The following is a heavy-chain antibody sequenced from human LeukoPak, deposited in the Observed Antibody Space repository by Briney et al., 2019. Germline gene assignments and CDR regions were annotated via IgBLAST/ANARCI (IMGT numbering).Heavy chain of an antibody. Sequence: SETLSLTCTVSGGSISTPGYYWGWIRQPPWKGLELIGSLYHSGSTYYNPSLKSRATISVDTSKNQCSLKLRSVTAADTAVFYCARHALATVTDPSFDYWGQGTLVTVSS. J-gene: IGHJ4*02. V-gene: IGHV4-39*01. CDR1: GGSISTPGYY. D-gene: IGHD2-21*02. CDR2: LYHSGST. CDR3: ARHALATVTDPSFDY.